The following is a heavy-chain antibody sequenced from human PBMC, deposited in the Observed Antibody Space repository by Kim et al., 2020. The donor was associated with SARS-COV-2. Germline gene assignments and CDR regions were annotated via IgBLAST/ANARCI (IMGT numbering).Heavy chain of an antibody. Sequence: SETLSLTCTVSGGSISSGGYYWSWIRQHPGKGLEWIGYIYYSGSTYYNPSLKSRVTISVDTSKNQFSLKLSSVTAADTAVYYCARAMGITIFGVVIVNWFVPWGQGTLVTVSS. J-gene: IGHJ5*02. V-gene: IGHV4-31*03. CDR3: ARAMGITIFGVVIVNWFVP. CDR2: IYYSGST. D-gene: IGHD3-3*01. CDR1: GGSISSGGYY.